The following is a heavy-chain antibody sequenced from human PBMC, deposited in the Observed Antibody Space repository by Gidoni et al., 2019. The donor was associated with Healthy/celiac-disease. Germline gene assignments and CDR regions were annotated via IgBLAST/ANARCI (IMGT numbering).Heavy chain of an antibody. CDR3: ARRYSNCKCFDY. Sequence: QVQLVEAGGGLVKPGGSLRPSCAASGFTFSDYYLSWIRQAPGKGLEWVSYISSSGSTIYYADSVKGRFTISRDNAENSLYLQMNRLSAEDTAMYYCARRYSNCKCFDYWGQGTLVTVSS. J-gene: IGHJ4*02. CDR1: GFTFSDYY. D-gene: IGHD4-4*01. CDR2: ISSSGSTI. V-gene: IGHV3-11*01.